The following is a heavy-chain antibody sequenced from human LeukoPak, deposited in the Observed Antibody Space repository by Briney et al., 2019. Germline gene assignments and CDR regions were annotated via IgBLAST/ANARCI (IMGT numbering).Heavy chain of an antibody. CDR1: GFTFSSYE. J-gene: IGHJ4*02. V-gene: IGHV3-48*03. CDR3: ARGEENSRAFHY. Sequence: GGSLRLSCAASGFTFSSYEMNWVRQAPGKGLEWVSYISSSGSTIYYADSVKGRFTISRDNAKNSLYLQMNSLRAEDTAVYYCARGEENSRAFHYWGQGTLVTVSS. CDR2: ISSSGSTI. D-gene: IGHD6-13*01.